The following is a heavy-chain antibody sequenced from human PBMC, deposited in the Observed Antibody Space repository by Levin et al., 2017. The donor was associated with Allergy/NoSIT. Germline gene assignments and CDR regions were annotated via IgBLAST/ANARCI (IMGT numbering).Heavy chain of an antibody. D-gene: IGHD2-8*02. CDR2: ISGGGGTT. V-gene: IGHV3-23*01. Sequence: TGGSLRLSCAASGFTFSSYAMSWVRQAPGMGPEWVSTISGGGGTTHYADSVRGRFTISRDNSKNTLYLQVNSLRAEDTAVYYCAKNGYCTGGICNIDYYYMDVWGKGTTVTVSS. J-gene: IGHJ6*03. CDR3: AKNGYCTGGICNIDYYYMDV. CDR1: GFTFSSYA.